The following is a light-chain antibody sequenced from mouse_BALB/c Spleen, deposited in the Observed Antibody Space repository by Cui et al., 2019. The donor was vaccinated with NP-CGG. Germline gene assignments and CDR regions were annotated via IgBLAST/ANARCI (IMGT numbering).Light chain of an antibody. Sequence: QAVVTQESALTTSPGETVTLTCRSSTGAVTTSNFANWVKEKPDHLFTGLIGGTNNRAPGVPARFSGSLIGDKGALTITGAQTEDEAKYFCALWYSNHWVFGGGTKTDCP. V-gene: IGLV1*01. CDR2: GTN. CDR3: ALWYSNHWV. J-gene: IGLJ1*01. CDR1: TGAVTTSNF.